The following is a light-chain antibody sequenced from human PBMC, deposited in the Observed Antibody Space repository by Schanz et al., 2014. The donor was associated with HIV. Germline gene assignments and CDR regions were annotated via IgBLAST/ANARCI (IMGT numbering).Light chain of an antibody. CDR1: QSISSN. CDR3: QQYGSSPRG. J-gene: IGKJ1*01. V-gene: IGKV3-15*01. Sequence: EIVMTQSPATLSVSPGERATLSCRASQSISSNLAWYQHKPGQAPRLLIYGVSTRATGVPDRISGSGSGTEFTLTISRLEPEDFAVYYCQQYGSSPRGFGQGTKVEIK. CDR2: GVS.